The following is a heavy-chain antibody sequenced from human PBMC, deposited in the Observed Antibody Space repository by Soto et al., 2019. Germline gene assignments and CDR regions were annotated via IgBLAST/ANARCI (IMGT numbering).Heavy chain of an antibody. V-gene: IGHV3-30*18. Sequence: GGSLRLSCAASGFTFSSYGVHWVRQAPGKGLEWVAVISYDGSNKYYADSVKGRFTISRDNSKNTLYLQMNSLRAEDTAVYYCAKALWGYCSSTSCYIDFDYWGQGTLVTVSS. CDR2: ISYDGSNK. D-gene: IGHD2-2*02. CDR3: AKALWGYCSSTSCYIDFDY. CDR1: GFTFSSYG. J-gene: IGHJ4*02.